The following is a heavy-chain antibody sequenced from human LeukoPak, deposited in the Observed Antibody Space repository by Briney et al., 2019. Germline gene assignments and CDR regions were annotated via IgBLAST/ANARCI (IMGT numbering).Heavy chain of an antibody. CDR1: GFTFSSYA. D-gene: IGHD4-17*01. CDR2: ISYDGSNK. Sequence: PGGSLRLSCAASGFTFSSYAMHWVRQAPGKGLEWVAVISYDGSNKYYADSVKGRFTISRDNSKNTLYLQMNSLRAEDTAVYYCARDPTVTPTSRVPNDAFYLGPRDNGHRLF. CDR3: ARDPTVTPTSRVPNDAFY. V-gene: IGHV3-30*04. J-gene: IGHJ3*02.